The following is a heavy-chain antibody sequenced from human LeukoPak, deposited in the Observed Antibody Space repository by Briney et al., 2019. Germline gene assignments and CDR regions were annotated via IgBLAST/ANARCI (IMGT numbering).Heavy chain of an antibody. CDR3: ARDGSDDSLGYYYDY. CDR2: IRYDGTNR. V-gene: IGHV3-30*03. D-gene: IGHD3-22*01. CDR1: GFTSSRYG. J-gene: IGHJ4*02. Sequence: GGSLRLSCVTSGFTSSRYGMHWVRQAPGKGLEWVSVIRYDGTNRYSDSVMGRFTISRDNGKSTLHLQMNSLRPDDTAVYYCARDGSDDSLGYYYDYWGQGTLVSVSS.